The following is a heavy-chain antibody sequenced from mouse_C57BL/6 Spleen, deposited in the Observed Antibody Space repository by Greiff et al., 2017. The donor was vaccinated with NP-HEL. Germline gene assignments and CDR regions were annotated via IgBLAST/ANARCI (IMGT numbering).Heavy chain of an antibody. Sequence: VQLQQSGPELVKPGASVKISCKASGYTFTDYYMNWVKQSHGKSLEWIGDINPNNGGTSYNQKFKGKATLTVDKSSSTAYIELRSLTSEDSAVYYCAIRGFYAMDYWGQGTSVTVSS. CDR1: GYTFTDYY. V-gene: IGHV1-26*01. D-gene: IGHD2-12*01. J-gene: IGHJ4*01. CDR2: INPNNGGT. CDR3: AIRGFYAMDY.